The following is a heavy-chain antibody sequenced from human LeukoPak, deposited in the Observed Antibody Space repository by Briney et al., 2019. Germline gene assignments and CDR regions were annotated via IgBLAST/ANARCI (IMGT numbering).Heavy chain of an antibody. CDR1: GGSISSGGYY. CDR3: AREYSSSWENWFDP. CDR2: IYYSRST. D-gene: IGHD6-13*01. J-gene: IGHJ5*02. V-gene: IGHV4-31*03. Sequence: PSQTLSLTCTVSGGSISSGGYYSSWIRQHPGKGLEWIGYIYYSRSTYYNPSLKSRVTISVDTSKNQFSLKLSSVTAADTAVYYCAREYSSSWENWFDPWGQGTLVTVSS.